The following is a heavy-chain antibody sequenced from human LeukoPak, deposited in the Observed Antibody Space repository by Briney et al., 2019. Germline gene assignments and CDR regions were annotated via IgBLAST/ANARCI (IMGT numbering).Heavy chain of an antibody. V-gene: IGHV1-18*01. CDR2: ISTYNGNT. Sequence: ASVKVSCKASGYTFTSFGLSWVRQAPGQGLEWMGWISTYNGNTHYAQILQGRVTMTTDTSTSTAYMELRSLRSDDTAVYYCARDWPDRRAGVGDYWGQGTLVTVSS. J-gene: IGHJ4*02. CDR3: ARDWPDRRAGVGDY. CDR1: GYTFTSFG. D-gene: IGHD6-19*01.